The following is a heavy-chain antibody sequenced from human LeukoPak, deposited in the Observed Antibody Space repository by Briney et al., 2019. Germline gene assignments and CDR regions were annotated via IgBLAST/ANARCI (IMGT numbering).Heavy chain of an antibody. Sequence: SETLSLTCAVSGYSISSGYYWGWIRQPPGKGLEWIGSIYHSGSTYYNPSLKSRVTIPVDTSKNQFSLKLSSVTAADTAVYYCARPIPVLRYFDWLSAGAFDIWGQGTMVTVSS. CDR3: ARPIPVLRYFDWLSAGAFDI. CDR2: IYHSGST. CDR1: GYSISSGYY. V-gene: IGHV4-38-2*01. D-gene: IGHD3-9*01. J-gene: IGHJ3*02.